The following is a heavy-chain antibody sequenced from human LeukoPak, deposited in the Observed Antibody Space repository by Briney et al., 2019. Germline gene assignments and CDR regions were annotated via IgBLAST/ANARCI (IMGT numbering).Heavy chain of an antibody. Sequence: GGSLRLSCAASGFTFSSYAMSWVRQAPGKGLEWVSAISGSGGSTYYADSVKGRITISRDNSKNTLYLQMNSLGAEDTAVYYCARMVRGVISHFDYWGQGTLVTVSS. V-gene: IGHV3-23*01. CDR2: ISGSGGST. CDR3: ARMVRGVISHFDY. J-gene: IGHJ4*02. CDR1: GFTFSSYA. D-gene: IGHD3-10*01.